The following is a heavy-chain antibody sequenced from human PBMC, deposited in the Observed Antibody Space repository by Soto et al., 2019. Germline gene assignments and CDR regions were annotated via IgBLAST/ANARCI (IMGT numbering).Heavy chain of an antibody. Sequence: EVQLVQSGTEVKKPGESLKISCKGSGYIFTKYWIAWVRQMPGKGLEWMGIIYPGDSDTRYSPAFQGQVTISADKSISTAYLQWSSLKASDTAMYYCARQSIGSRPETFDYWGQGTLVTVSS. D-gene: IGHD3-10*01. J-gene: IGHJ4*02. CDR2: IYPGDSDT. CDR3: ARQSIGSRPETFDY. V-gene: IGHV5-51*01. CDR1: GYIFTKYW.